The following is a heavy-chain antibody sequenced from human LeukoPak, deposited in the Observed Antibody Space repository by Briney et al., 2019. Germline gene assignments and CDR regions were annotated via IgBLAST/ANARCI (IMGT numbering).Heavy chain of an antibody. CDR2: ITHTGLT. CDR1: GGSFSDYY. V-gene: IGHV4-34*01. J-gene: IGHJ4*02. D-gene: IGHD4-4*01. CDR3: ASRHIYSNYVDY. Sequence: SETLSLTCAVYGGSFSDYYWSWIHQPPGKGLEWIGEITHTGLTNYNPSLESRVVISVDTYNNQFSLKARSVAAADTAVYYCASRHIYSNYVDYWGQGTLVTVSS.